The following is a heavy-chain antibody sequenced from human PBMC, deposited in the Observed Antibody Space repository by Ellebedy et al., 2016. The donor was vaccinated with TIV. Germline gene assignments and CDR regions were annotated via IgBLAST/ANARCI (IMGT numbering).Heavy chain of an antibody. Sequence: GESLKIPCAASGFTFSSYSMNWVRQAPGTGLAWVAYISSSSSTIYYADSVKGRFTISRDNAKNSLYLQMNSLRDEDTAVYYCARDLMGYGDYYYYGMDVWGQGTTVTVSS. J-gene: IGHJ6*02. CDR1: GFTFSSYS. CDR3: ARDLMGYGDYYYYGMDV. D-gene: IGHD4-17*01. CDR2: ISSSSSTI. V-gene: IGHV3-48*02.